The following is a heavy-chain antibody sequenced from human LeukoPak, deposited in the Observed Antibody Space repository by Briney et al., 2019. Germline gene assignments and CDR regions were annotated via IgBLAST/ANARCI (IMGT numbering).Heavy chain of an antibody. V-gene: IGHV1-2*04. D-gene: IGHD3-10*01. CDR1: GYTFTGYY. J-gene: IGHJ6*04. Sequence: GASVKVSCEASGYTFTGYYMHWVRQAPGQGLEWMGWINPNSGGTNYAQKFQGWVTITRDTSISTAYMELSRLRSDDTAVYYCARDGANYYGSGSDYYYYGMDVWGKGTTVTVSS. CDR2: INPNSGGT. CDR3: ARDGANYYGSGSDYYYYGMDV.